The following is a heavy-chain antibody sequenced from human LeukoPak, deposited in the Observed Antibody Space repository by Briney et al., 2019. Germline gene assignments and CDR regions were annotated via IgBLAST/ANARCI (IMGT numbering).Heavy chain of an antibody. D-gene: IGHD4-17*01. J-gene: IGHJ5*02. CDR3: AYGDYGDP. CDR2: ISYDGSYK. CDR1: GYTFSDYG. Sequence: PGTSLRLSCTASGYTFSDYGMHWVRQAPGKGLEWVAVISYDGSYKYYADSVKGRFTISRDNSKNTLYLQMNTLRAEDTAVYYCAYGDYGDPWGQGTLVTVSS. V-gene: IGHV3-30*03.